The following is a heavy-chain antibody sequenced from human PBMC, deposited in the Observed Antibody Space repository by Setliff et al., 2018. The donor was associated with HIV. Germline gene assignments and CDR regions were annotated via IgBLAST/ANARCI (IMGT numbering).Heavy chain of an antibody. CDR2: INHSGST. J-gene: IGHJ4*02. Sequence: SETLSLTCTVSGGSISSYYWSWIRQPPGKGLEWIGEINHSGSTNYNPSLKSRVTISVDTSKNQFSLKLSSVTAADTAVFYCARLTTTYYYDSSAYYHPVWGQGTLVTVSS. D-gene: IGHD3-22*01. CDR3: ARLTTTYYYDSSAYYHPV. CDR1: GGSISSYY. V-gene: IGHV4-34*01.